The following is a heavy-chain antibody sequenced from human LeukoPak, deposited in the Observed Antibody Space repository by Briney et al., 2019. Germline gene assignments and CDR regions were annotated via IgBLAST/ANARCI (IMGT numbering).Heavy chain of an antibody. CDR2: IKSKTDGGTT. D-gene: IGHD1-1*01. CDR1: GFTFSNAW. CDR3: TTRANWNDVGATDY. J-gene: IGHJ4*02. V-gene: IGHV3-15*01. Sequence: GGSLRLSCAASGFTFSNAWMSWVRQAPGKGLEWVGRIKSKTDGGTTGYAAPVKGRFTISRDDSKNTLYLQMNSLKTEDTAVYYCTTRANWNDVGATDYWGQGTLVTVSS.